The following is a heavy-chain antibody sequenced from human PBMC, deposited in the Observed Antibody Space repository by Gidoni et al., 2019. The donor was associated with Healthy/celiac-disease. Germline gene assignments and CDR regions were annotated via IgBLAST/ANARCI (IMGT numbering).Heavy chain of an antibody. Sequence: QVQLVESGGGVVQPGRSLRLSCAASGFTFSSYGMHWVRQAPGKGLEWVAVISYDGSNKYYADSVKGRFTISRDNSKNTLYLQMNSLRAEDTAVYYCAKEWRYDFWSGYSGFDYWGQGTLVTVSS. D-gene: IGHD3-3*01. V-gene: IGHV3-30*18. J-gene: IGHJ4*02. CDR3: AKEWRYDFWSGYSGFDY. CDR2: ISYDGSNK. CDR1: GFTFSSYG.